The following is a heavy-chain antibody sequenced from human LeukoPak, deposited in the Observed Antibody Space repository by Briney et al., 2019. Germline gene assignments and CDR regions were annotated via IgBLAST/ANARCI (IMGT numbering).Heavy chain of an antibody. CDR2: SGDNT. CDR3: AKSWRYYDTSNYYAFDI. J-gene: IGHJ3*02. V-gene: IGHV3-23*01. Sequence: PGGSLRLSCVASGFTFSSYAMTWVRQAPGKGLERVSSSGDNTRYADSVKGRFTMSRDNSKNTLDLQMNGLRAEDTAVYYCAKSWRYYDTSNYYAFDIWGQGTMVTVSS. D-gene: IGHD3-22*01. CDR1: GFTFSSYA.